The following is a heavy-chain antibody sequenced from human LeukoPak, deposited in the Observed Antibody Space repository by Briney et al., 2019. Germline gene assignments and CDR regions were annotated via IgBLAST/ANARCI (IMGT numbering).Heavy chain of an antibody. CDR3: ARHITGTTQV. V-gene: IGHV3-21*01. D-gene: IGHD1-7*01. CDR2: IYSGSDYI. Sequence: GGSLRLSCVASGFTFSTDRMNWVRQAPGKGLEWVSTIYSGSDYIYYADSVKGRFTISRDNAKNLLYLQMNSLRAEDTAVYYCARHITGTTQVWGQGTLVTVSS. J-gene: IGHJ4*02. CDR1: GFTFSTDR.